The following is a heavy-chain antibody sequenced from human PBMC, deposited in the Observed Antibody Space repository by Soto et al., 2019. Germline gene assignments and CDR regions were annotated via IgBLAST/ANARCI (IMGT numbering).Heavy chain of an antibody. Sequence: ASVKVSCKDSGYTLASYARHWVRQAPGQRLEWMGWINAGNGNTKYSQKFQGRVTITRDTSASTAYMELSSLRSEDTAVYYCARDTALLDYWGQGTLVTVSS. CDR2: INAGNGNT. CDR1: GYTLASYA. V-gene: IGHV1-3*01. D-gene: IGHD2-2*02. J-gene: IGHJ4*02. CDR3: ARDTALLDY.